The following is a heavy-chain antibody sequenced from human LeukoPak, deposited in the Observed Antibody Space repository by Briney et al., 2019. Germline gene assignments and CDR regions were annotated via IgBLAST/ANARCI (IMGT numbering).Heavy chain of an antibody. CDR3: ARDQIVDIVATTPTTPFDY. D-gene: IGHD5-12*01. Sequence: ASVKVSCEASGYTFTGYYMHWVRQAPGQGLEWMGWINPNSGGTNYAQKFQGRVTMTRDTSISTAYMELSRLRSDDTAVYYCARDQIVDIVATTPTTPFDYWGQGTLVTVSS. V-gene: IGHV1-2*02. J-gene: IGHJ4*02. CDR2: INPNSGGT. CDR1: GYTFTGYY.